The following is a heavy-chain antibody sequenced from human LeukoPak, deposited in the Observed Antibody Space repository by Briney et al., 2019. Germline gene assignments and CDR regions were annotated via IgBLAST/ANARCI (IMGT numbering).Heavy chain of an antibody. D-gene: IGHD3-16*01. CDR2: IYYSGST. CDR1: GGSISSYY. V-gene: IGHV4-59*01. Sequence: PSETLSLTCTVSGGSISSYYWSWIRQPPGKGLEWIGYIYYSGSTNYNPSLKSRVTISVDTSKNQFSLKLSSVTAADTAVYYCAISRGGFFDYWGQGTLATVSS. CDR3: AISRGGFFDY. J-gene: IGHJ4*02.